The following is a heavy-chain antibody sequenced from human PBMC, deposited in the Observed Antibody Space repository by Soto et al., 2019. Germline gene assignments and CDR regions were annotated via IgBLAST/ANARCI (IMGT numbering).Heavy chain of an antibody. J-gene: IGHJ3*02. CDR1: GGSISSYY. CDR3: ARRYGGAFDI. D-gene: IGHD4-17*01. V-gene: IGHV4-59*01. Sequence: QVQLQESGPGLVKPSETLSLTCTVSGGSISSYYRSWIRQPPGKGLEWIGYIYYSGSTNYNPSLKSRVTISVDMSKNQFSLKLSSVTAADTAVYYCARRYGGAFDIWGQGTMVTVSS. CDR2: IYYSGST.